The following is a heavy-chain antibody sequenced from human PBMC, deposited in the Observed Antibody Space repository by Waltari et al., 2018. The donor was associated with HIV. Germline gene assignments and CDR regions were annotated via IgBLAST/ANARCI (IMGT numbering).Heavy chain of an antibody. D-gene: IGHD1-26*01. CDR3: ARNNSGKGNRYYYYGLDF. V-gene: IGHV1-8*02. Sequence: QVHLVQSGPEAKRPGASVKIFCKAYGHTSINFDVNWVPQAAGQGPGWLGGMNPNGDNTTYTYICEDGVTMTRDVSLNMADMEMTGLTPEDTAIYYCARNNSGKGNRYYYYGLDFWGQGTPITV. J-gene: IGHJ6*02. CDR1: GHTSINFD. CDR2: MNPNGDNT.